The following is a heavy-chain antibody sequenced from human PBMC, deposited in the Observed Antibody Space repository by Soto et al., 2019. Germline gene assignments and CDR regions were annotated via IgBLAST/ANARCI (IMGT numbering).Heavy chain of an antibody. CDR2: LSGSLNSA. CDR3: ARDAGFPDFGVIKHVFDI. CDR1: GFTFRDYA. D-gene: IGHD3-3*01. Sequence: EVQVLQSGGGLGQPGGSLRLSCAAGGFTFRDYAMSWVRQAPGKGLEWVSTLSGSLNSAFYADSVKGRFTISRDSSDNIRYLQMNILRDEDTAVYYCARDAGFPDFGVIKHVFDIWGQGTLVTVSS. V-gene: IGHV3-23*01. J-gene: IGHJ3*02.